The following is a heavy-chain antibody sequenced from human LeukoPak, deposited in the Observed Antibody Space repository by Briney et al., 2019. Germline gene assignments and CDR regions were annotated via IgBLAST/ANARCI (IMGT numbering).Heavy chain of an antibody. V-gene: IGHV1-18*01. CDR1: GYTFTSYG. CDR2: ISAYNGNT. J-gene: IGHJ4*02. D-gene: IGHD3-22*01. CDR3: ARGSRYYYDSSGYYHFDY. Sequence: ASVKVSCKASGYTFTSYGISWVRQAPGQGLEWMGWISAYNGNTNYAQKLQGRVTMTTDTSTSTAYMELRSLRSDDTAVYYCARGSRYYYDSSGYYHFDYWGQGTLVTVSS.